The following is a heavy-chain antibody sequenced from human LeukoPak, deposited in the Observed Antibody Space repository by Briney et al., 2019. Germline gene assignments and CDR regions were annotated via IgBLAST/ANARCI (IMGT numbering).Heavy chain of an antibody. Sequence: GGSLRLSCAASGFTFSSYAMSWVRQAQGKGLEWVSAISGSGGSTYYADSVKGRFTISRDNSKNTLYLQMNSLRAEDTAVYYCAKDRSLVVAGTGDYWGQGTLVTVSS. CDR3: AKDRSLVVAGTGDY. V-gene: IGHV3-23*01. J-gene: IGHJ4*02. CDR1: GFTFSSYA. CDR2: ISGSGGST. D-gene: IGHD6-19*01.